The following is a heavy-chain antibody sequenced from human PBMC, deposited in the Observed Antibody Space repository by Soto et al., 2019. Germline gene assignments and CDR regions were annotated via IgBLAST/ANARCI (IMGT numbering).Heavy chain of an antibody. CDR1: GGTFSSYA. V-gene: IGHV1-69*12. CDR2: IIPIFGTA. J-gene: IGHJ4*02. Sequence: QVQLVQSGAEVKKPGSSVKVSYKASGGTFSSYAISWVRQAPGQGLEWMGGIIPIFGTANYAQKFQGRVTITAYESKRKAYRELSSLRSEETAVYYCASLGYSSGWYHDYWGQVALVTVSS. CDR3: ASLGYSSGWYHDY. D-gene: IGHD6-19*01.